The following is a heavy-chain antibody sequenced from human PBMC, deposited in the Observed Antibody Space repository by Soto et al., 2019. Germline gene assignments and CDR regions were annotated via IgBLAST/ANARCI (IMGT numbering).Heavy chain of an antibody. CDR3: ATYFDGNAYFDAFDI. V-gene: IGHV3-7*03. D-gene: IGHD3-16*01. Sequence: HPGGSLRLSCAASGFTFSNYWMTWVRQTPGKGLEWVASIKQDGSDKYYVGSVKGRFTISRDNAKNSLYLQMNSLKAEDTAMYYRATYFDGNAYFDAFDIWGQGTMVTVSS. CDR2: IKQDGSDK. CDR1: GFTFSNYW. J-gene: IGHJ3*02.